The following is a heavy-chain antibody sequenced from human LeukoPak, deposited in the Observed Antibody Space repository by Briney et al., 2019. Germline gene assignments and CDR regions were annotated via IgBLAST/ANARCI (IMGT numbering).Heavy chain of an antibody. V-gene: IGHV4-39*07. CDR3: ARVRRFYYDSSTKGAFDI. Sequence: SETLSLTCTVSGASMNSGSYYWGWIRRPPGKGLEWIGSIFYSGSTYYNPSLKSRVTISVDTSKKQFSLKLSSVTAADTAVYYCARVRRFYYDSSTKGAFDIWGQGTMVTVSS. D-gene: IGHD3-22*01. CDR1: GASMNSGSYY. J-gene: IGHJ3*02. CDR2: IFYSGST.